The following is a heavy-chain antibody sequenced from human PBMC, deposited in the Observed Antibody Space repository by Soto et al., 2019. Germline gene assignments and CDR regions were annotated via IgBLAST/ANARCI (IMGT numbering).Heavy chain of an antibody. CDR3: AREHRSGPYYYRMDV. CDR2: SKNKAKSYTT. J-gene: IGHJ6*01. V-gene: IGHV3-72*01. CDR1: GFIFSDHY. Sequence: EVQLVESGGALVQPGGSLRLSCAASGFIFSDHYMDWVRQAPGKGLEWVGRSKNKAKSYTTEYAASVKGRFTISRDDSENSLYLQMNSLKTDDTAVYYCAREHRSGPYYYRMDVW. D-gene: IGHD2-15*01.